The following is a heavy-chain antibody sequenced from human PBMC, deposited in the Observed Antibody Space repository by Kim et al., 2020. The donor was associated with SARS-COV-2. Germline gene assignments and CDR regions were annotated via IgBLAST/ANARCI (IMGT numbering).Heavy chain of an antibody. V-gene: IGHV3-33*01. Sequence: ADSVKGRFTISRYNSKNTLYLQMNSLRAEDTAVYYCARGGYYDSSGTLRYWGQGTLVTVSS. CDR3: ARGGYYDSSGTLRY. J-gene: IGHJ4*02. D-gene: IGHD3-22*01.